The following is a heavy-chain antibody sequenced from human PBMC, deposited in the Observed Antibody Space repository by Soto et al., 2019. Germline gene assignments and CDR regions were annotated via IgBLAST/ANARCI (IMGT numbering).Heavy chain of an antibody. D-gene: IGHD3-3*01. CDR2: ISSSSSTI. V-gene: IGHV3-48*01. J-gene: IGHJ5*02. Sequence: PGGSLRLSCAASGFTFSSYSMNWVRQAPGKGLEWVSYISSSSSTIYYADSVKGRFTISRDNAKNSLYLQMNSLRAEDTAVYYCARGPYYDFWSGYLNLENWFDPWGQGTLVTVSS. CDR3: ARGPYYDFWSGYLNLENWFDP. CDR1: GFTFSSYS.